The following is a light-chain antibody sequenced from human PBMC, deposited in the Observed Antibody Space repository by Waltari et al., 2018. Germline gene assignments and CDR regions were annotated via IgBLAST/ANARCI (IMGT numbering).Light chain of an antibody. V-gene: IGKV3-20*01. CDR3: QQYGSSPRT. CDR1: QSVSNNY. CDR2: GAT. Sequence: EIVLTQAPGTLSLSPGERGSRSCRSSQSVSNNYLAWYQQKPGQAPRLLIYGATSRATGIPDRFSGSGSGPDFSLTISRLEPEDCAVYSCQQYGSSPRTFGQGTKVEIK. J-gene: IGKJ1*01.